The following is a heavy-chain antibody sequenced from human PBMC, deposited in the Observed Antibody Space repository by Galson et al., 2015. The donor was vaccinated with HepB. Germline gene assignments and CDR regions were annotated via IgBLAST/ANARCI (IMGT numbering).Heavy chain of an antibody. CDR2: INPRSGGT. D-gene: IGHD1-1*01. CDR1: GYTFTGYY. J-gene: IGHJ6*02. V-gene: IGHV1-2*02. Sequence: SVKVSCKASGYTFTGYYLHWVRQAPGQGPEWMGWINPRSGGTNFAQNFQGRVTMSRDTSTNTVYLGLRRVRRDDTAVYYCARDRAETTALYYYYYGMDVWGQGTTVTVSS. CDR3: ARDRAETTALYYYYYGMDV.